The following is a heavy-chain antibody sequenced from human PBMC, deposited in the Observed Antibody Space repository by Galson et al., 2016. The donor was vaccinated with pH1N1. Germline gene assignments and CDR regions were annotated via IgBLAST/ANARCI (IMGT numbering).Heavy chain of an antibody. Sequence: QSGAEVKKPGESLKISCKGSGYRFSSSWIGWVRQMPGKGLEWMGILYLGGSLIRSRPSFPGKVPISADKSVNIVYLEWGSLRASDTAMYYCARQNDYGDYRGDAFDIWGQGTMVTVSS. J-gene: IGHJ3*02. CDR2: LYLGGSLI. D-gene: IGHD4-17*01. CDR1: GYRFSSSW. V-gene: IGHV5-51*01. CDR3: ARQNDYGDYRGDAFDI.